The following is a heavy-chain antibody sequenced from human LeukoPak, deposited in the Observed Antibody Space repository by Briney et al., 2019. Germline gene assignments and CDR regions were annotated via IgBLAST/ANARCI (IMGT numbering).Heavy chain of an antibody. J-gene: IGHJ4*02. CDR3: AKDAERGFDYSNSLQK. D-gene: IGHD4-11*01. Sequence: GGSLRLSCAASRFTFSHYGMHWVRQAPGKGLEWVAVVFNDGSNQYYADSVKGRFTVSRDNSQNMLYLQMNSLRPEDTAVYYCAKDAERGFDYSNSLQKWGQGTLVTVSS. CDR1: RFTFSHYG. CDR2: VFNDGSNQ. V-gene: IGHV3-33*03.